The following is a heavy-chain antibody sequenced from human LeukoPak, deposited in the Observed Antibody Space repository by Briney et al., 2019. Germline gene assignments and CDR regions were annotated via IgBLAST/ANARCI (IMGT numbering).Heavy chain of an antibody. V-gene: IGHV3-30-3*01. Sequence: GGSLRLSCAASGFTIRSSAMHWVRQAPGKGLEWVAVISYDGINKYYVVSVKGRFTISRDNSENTLYLQMNSLRADDTAVYHCARDGSTGGVSDYYYYGMDVWGQGTTVTVSS. CDR3: ARDGSTGGVSDYYYYGMDV. CDR1: GFTIRSSA. J-gene: IGHJ6*02. D-gene: IGHD2-8*02. CDR2: ISYDGINK.